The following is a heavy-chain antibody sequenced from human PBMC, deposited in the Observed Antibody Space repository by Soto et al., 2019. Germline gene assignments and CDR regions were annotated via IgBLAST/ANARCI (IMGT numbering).Heavy chain of an antibody. Sequence: QVQLQQWGAGLLKPSETLSLTCAVYGGSFSGYYWSWIRQPPGKGLEWIGEINHSGSTNYSPSLKSRVTISVDTSKNQFSLKLSSVTAADTAVYYCARARIVYSHGYRWFDPWGQGTLVTVSS. J-gene: IGHJ5*02. CDR1: GGSFSGYY. D-gene: IGHD5-18*01. V-gene: IGHV4-34*01. CDR2: INHSGST. CDR3: ARARIVYSHGYRWFDP.